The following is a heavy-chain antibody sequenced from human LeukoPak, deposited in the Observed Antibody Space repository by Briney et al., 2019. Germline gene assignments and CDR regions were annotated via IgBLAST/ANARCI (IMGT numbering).Heavy chain of an antibody. V-gene: IGHV3-30*02. D-gene: IGHD4-23*01. CDR1: GFTFSRYG. J-gene: IGHJ4*02. CDR2: IRFDGSNK. CDR3: ARRAGGYSHPYDY. Sequence: GGSLRLSCAASGFTFSRYGMHWVRQAPGKGLEWVAFIRFDGSNKYYADSVKGRFTISRDNSKNTLYLQMNSLRAEDTAVYYCARRAGGYSHPYDYWGQGTLVTVSS.